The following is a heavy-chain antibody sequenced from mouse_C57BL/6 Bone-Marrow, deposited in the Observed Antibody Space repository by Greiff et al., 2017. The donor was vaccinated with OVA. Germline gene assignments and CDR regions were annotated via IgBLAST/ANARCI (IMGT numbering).Heavy chain of an antibody. CDR3: ARRGYDYDGGYYAMDY. V-gene: IGHV5-9*01. CDR2: ISGGGGNT. CDR1: GFTFSSYT. J-gene: IGHJ4*01. Sequence: EVKLQESGGGLVKPGGSLKLSCAASGFTFSSYTMSWVRQTPEKRLEWVATISGGGGNTYYPDSVKGRFTISRDNAKNTLYLQMSSLRSEDTALYYCARRGYDYDGGYYAMDYWGQGTSVTVSS. D-gene: IGHD2-4*01.